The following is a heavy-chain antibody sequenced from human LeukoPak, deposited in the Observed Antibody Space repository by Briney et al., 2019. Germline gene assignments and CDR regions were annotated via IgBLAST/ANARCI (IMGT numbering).Heavy chain of an antibody. CDR3: ARELRQYNWNYRGYNWFDP. CDR1: GGTFSSYA. Sequence: GSSVKVSCKASGGTFSSYAISWVRQAPGQGLEWMGGIIPIFGTANYAQKFQGRVTITADKSTSTAYMELSSLRSEDTAVYYCARELRQYNWNYRGYNWFDPWGQGTLVTVSS. D-gene: IGHD1-7*01. V-gene: IGHV1-69*06. J-gene: IGHJ5*02. CDR2: IIPIFGTA.